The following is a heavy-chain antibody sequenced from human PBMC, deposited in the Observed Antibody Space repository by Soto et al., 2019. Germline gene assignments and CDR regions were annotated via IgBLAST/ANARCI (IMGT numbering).Heavy chain of an antibody. CDR2: ISAYNGNT. CDR3: ARAYHDYSNYGATYGMDV. Sequence: QVQLVQSGAEVKKPGASVKVSCKASGYTFTSYGISWVRQAPGQGLEWMGWISAYNGNTNYAQKLQGRVTMTTDSSTSTAYMELRSLRSDDTAVYYCARAYHDYSNYGATYGMDVWGQGTTVTVSS. CDR1: GYTFTSYG. V-gene: IGHV1-18*01. D-gene: IGHD4-4*01. J-gene: IGHJ6*02.